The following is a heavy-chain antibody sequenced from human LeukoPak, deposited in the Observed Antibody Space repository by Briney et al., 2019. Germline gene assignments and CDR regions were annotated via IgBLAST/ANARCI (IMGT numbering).Heavy chain of an antibody. V-gene: IGHV3-33*01. CDR1: GFSFNTYA. J-gene: IGHJ4*02. D-gene: IGHD3-10*01. CDR2: IRHDGSHK. CDR3: ARKIFGAGSYPDF. Sequence: GRSLSLSCAASGFSFNTYAMHWLRQAPGQGLEWVALIRHDGSHKFYSNSVRRQFTISRDNSKNTVSLQMNKLRPEDTAVCYRARKIFGAGSYPDFWGQGTLVTVSS.